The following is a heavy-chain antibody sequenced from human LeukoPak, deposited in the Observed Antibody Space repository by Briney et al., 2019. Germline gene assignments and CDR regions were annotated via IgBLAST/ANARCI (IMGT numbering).Heavy chain of an antibody. V-gene: IGHV3-11*04. J-gene: IGHJ6*02. CDR3: ATLPRRYDSSGYYYYGMDV. D-gene: IGHD3-22*01. CDR1: GFTFSDYY. Sequence: PGGSLRLSCAASGFTFSDYYMSWIRQAPGKGLEWVSYISSSGSTIYYADSVKGRFTISWDNAKNSLYLQMNSLRAEDTAVYYCATLPRRYDSSGYYYYGMDVWGQGTTVTVSS. CDR2: ISSSGSTI.